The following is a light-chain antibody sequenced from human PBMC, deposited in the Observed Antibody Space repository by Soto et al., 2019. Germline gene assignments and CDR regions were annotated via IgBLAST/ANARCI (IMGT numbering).Light chain of an antibody. CDR1: QSIITY. J-gene: IGKJ1*01. CDR2: AAS. Sequence: DIQMTQSQSALSASLGDRIAITCRSSQSIITYLNWYQQKPGKAPKLLIYAASSLQSGVPSRFSGSGSGTDFTLTISSLQPEDFATYYCQQNYTPPPITFGQRTKVDI. CDR3: QQNYTPPPIT. V-gene: IGKV1-39*01.